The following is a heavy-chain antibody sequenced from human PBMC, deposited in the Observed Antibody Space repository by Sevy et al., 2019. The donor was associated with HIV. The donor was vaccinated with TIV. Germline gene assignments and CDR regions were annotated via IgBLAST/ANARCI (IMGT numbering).Heavy chain of an antibody. CDR1: GGTFSSYA. CDR2: IIPIFGTA. Sequence: ASVKVSCKASGGTFSSYAISWVRQAPGQGLEWMGGIIPIFGTANYAQKFQGRVTITADESTSTAYMELSSLRSEDTAVYYCARPHVEMATSTGFDYWGQGTLVTVSS. V-gene: IGHV1-69*13. CDR3: ARPHVEMATSTGFDY. J-gene: IGHJ4*02. D-gene: IGHD5-12*01.